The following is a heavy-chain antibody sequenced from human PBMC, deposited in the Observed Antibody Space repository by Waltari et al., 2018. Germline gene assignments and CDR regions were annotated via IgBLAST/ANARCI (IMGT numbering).Heavy chain of an antibody. J-gene: IGHJ4*02. Sequence: QVQLVESGGGVVQPGRSLRLSCATSGFSFSSFDIHWVRQAPGKWLQWMGSISFDGARKFYADSVNGRFTITRDYSNNTVFLHMNSLRAEDTAVYYCAKERFPLGSNNYRPDSWGQGTLVTVSS. CDR3: AKERFPLGSNNYRPDS. V-gene: IGHV3-30*18. D-gene: IGHD3-10*01. CDR2: ISFDGARK. CDR1: GFSFSSFD.